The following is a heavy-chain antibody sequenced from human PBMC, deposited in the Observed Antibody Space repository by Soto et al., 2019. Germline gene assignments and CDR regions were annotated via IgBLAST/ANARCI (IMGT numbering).Heavy chain of an antibody. CDR3: ARGPTGWYGYDY. J-gene: IGHJ4*02. Sequence: EVQLVESGGGLVQPGGSLRLSCAASGFTFSSSWMHWVRQAPGKGLVGVSRIYSDGSRTNYADSVQGRFTISRDNAKNTLYLQMNSLRAEDTALYYCARGPTGWYGYDYWGQGTLVTVSS. V-gene: IGHV3-74*01. CDR2: IYSDGSRT. CDR1: GFTFSSSW. D-gene: IGHD6-19*01.